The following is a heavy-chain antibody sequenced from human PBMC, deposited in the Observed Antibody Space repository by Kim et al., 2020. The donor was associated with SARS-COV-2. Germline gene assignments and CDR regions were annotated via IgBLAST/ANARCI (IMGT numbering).Heavy chain of an antibody. CDR3: VSPGAYVQYFQH. J-gene: IGHJ1*01. V-gene: IGHV3-21*01. D-gene: IGHD1-26*01. Sequence: YYADSVKGRFTISRDNAKNSLYLQMNSLSAGDTAVYYCVSPGAYVQYFQHWGQGTLVTVSS.